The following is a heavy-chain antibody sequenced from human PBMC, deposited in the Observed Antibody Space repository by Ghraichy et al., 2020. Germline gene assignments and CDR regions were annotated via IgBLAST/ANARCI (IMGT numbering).Heavy chain of an antibody. CDR2: IKQDGSER. V-gene: IGHV3-7*03. J-gene: IGHJ4*02. D-gene: IGHD3-16*01. CDR3: ARDQEGGAMFDC. CDR1: GFTFSSHW. Sequence: GGSLRLSCAASGFTFSSHWMSWVRQAPGKGLEWVANIKQDGSERYYVDSVKGRFTISRDNAKNSLYLQMNSLRAEDTAVYYCARDQEGGAMFDCWGQGTLVTVSS.